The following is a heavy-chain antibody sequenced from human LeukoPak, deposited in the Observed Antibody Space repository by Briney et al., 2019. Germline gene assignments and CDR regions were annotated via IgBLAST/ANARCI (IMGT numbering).Heavy chain of an antibody. J-gene: IGHJ6*03. CDR1: ELTVRTNY. Sequence: GGSLRLSCVVSELTVRTNYISGVRQAPGKGLEWVSLIYSGGDTYYADSVKGRFTNSRDNSKNTVYLQMDNLRSADTAVYYCALNPPSGHFYMAVWGKGTAVTVS. CDR2: IYSGGDT. D-gene: IGHD1-14*01. CDR3: ALNPPSGHFYMAV. V-gene: IGHV3-53*01.